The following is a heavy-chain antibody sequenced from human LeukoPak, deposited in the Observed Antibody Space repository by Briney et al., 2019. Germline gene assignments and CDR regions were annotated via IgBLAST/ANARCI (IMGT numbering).Heavy chain of an antibody. J-gene: IGHJ4*02. CDR1: GGSISSSSYY. V-gene: IGHV4-39*01. CDR3: AISYCSSTSCYTFRTFDY. D-gene: IGHD2-2*02. CDR2: IYYSGST. Sequence: SETLSLTCTVSGGSISSSSYYWGWIRRPPGKGLEWIGSIYYSGSTYYNPSLKSRVTISVDTSKNQFSLKLSSVTAADTAVYYCAISYCSSTSCYTFRTFDYWGQGTLVTVSS.